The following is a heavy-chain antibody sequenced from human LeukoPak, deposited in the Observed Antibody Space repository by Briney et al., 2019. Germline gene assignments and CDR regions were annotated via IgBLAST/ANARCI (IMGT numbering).Heavy chain of an antibody. J-gene: IGHJ5*02. Sequence: KPGESLKISCKGSGYSFSNDWIGWVRQMPGKGLEWMGIIYPGDSDTRYSPSFQGQVTISADKSISTAYLQWSSLKASDTAMYYCAREFSSAYYDGRGSGFDPWGQGTLVTVSS. CDR1: GYSFSNDW. V-gene: IGHV5-51*01. CDR2: IYPGDSDT. CDR3: AREFSSAYYDGRGSGFDP. D-gene: IGHD3-3*01.